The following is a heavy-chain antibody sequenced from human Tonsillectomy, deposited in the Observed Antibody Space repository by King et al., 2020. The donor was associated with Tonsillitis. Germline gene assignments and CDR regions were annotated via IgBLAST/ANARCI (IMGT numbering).Heavy chain of an antibody. CDR3: ARGGRGRADY. CDR1: GSSFSGYY. V-gene: IGHV4-34*01. Sequence: VQLQQWGAGLLKPSETLSLTCAAYGSSFSGYYWSWIRQPPGKGLEWIGEINHSGTTNYNSSLKRRVTISEDTSKNQCSLNLISVTAADTAVYYCARGGRGRADYWGQGTLVIVSS. CDR2: INHSGTT. J-gene: IGHJ4*02. D-gene: IGHD3-10*01.